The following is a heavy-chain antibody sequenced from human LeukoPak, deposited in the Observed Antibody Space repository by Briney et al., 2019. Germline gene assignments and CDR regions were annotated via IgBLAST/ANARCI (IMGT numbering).Heavy chain of an antibody. CDR1: GGSISSYY. CDR2: VFYSGST. CDR3: ARGMGSSWTFDY. D-gene: IGHD6-13*01. J-gene: IGHJ4*02. Sequence: SETLSLTCTVSGGSISSYYWSWIRQPPGKELEWIGYVFYSGSTNYNPSLKSRVTISVDTSKNQFSLKLSSVTAADTAVYYCARGMGSSWTFDYWGQGTLVTVSS. V-gene: IGHV4-59*01.